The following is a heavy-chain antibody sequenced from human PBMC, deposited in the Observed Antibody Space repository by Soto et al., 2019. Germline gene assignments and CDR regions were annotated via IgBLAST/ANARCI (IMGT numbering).Heavy chain of an antibody. CDR1: GDTFTNYY. J-gene: IGHJ4*02. V-gene: IGHV1-46*01. D-gene: IGHD2-21*02. CDR2: VNPSGGHT. Sequence: QVQLMQSGAEVKKPGASVKVSCKASGDTFTNYYIHWVRQAPGQGLEWMGTVNPSGGHTTYSQNFQGRVTMTRDTSTSTLYMELTSLTSDDTAVYYCARGGHVVVVTAAFDYWGQGTLVTVSS. CDR3: ARGGHVVVVTAAFDY.